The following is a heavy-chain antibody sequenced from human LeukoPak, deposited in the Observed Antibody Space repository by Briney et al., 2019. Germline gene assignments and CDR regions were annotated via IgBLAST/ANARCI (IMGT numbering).Heavy chain of an antibody. CDR3: AKDLNGYYYYYMDV. J-gene: IGHJ6*03. V-gene: IGHV3-23*01. CDR1: GFTFSRCA. CDR2: ISGSGGST. Sequence: GGSLRLSCEASGFTFSRCAMSWVRLAPGKGLEWVSAISGSGGSTYYADSVKGRFTISRDNSKNTLYLQMNSLRAEDTAVYYCAKDLNGYYYYYMDVWGKGTTVTVSS.